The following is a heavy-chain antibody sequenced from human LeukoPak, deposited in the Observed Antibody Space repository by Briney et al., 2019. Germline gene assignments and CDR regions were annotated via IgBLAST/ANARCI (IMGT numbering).Heavy chain of an antibody. CDR3: ARITPFYYYYMDV. CDR1: GFTFSSYS. CDR2: IYSGGST. V-gene: IGHV3-66*01. D-gene: IGHD4-23*01. J-gene: IGHJ6*03. Sequence: GGSLRLSCAASGFTFSSYSMTWVRQAPGKGLEWVSVIYSGGSTYYADSVKGRFIISRDTSKNTLYLQMNSLRAEDTAVYYCARITPFYYYYMDVWGKGTTVTISS.